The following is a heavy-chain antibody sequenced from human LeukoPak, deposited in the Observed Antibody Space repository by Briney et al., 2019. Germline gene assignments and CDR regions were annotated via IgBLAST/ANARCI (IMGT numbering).Heavy chain of an antibody. CDR1: GGSISSYY. CDR2: ICTSGST. J-gene: IGHJ5*02. D-gene: IGHD3-3*01. CDR3: ARDASIRFLEWRAPNWFDP. V-gene: IGHV4-4*07. Sequence: PSETLSLTCTVSGGSISSYYWSWIRQPAGKGLEWIGRICTSGSTNYNPSLKSRVTMSVDTSKNQFSLKLSSVTAADTAVYYCARDASIRFLEWRAPNWFDPWGQGTLVTVSS.